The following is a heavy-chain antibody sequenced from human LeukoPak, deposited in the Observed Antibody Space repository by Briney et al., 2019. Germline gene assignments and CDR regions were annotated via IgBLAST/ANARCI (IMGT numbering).Heavy chain of an antibody. CDR2: ISGSGGST. CDR1: GFTFNTYA. D-gene: IGHD2-2*01. V-gene: IGHV3-23*01. J-gene: IGHJ1*01. Sequence: GGSLRLSCAAPGFTFNTYAMSWVRQAPGKGLEWVSAISGSGGSTFYADSAKGRFTISRDYSKNTLYLQMNSLGAEDTAVYYCANFHCSTTSCHLSGYFQYWGQGTLVTVSS. CDR3: ANFHCSTTSCHLSGYFQY.